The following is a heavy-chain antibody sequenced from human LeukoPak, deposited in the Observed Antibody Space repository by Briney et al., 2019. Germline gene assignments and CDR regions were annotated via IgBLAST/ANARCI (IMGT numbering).Heavy chain of an antibody. CDR2: ISYDGSNK. D-gene: IGHD4-17*01. Sequence: GGSLRLSCAASGFTFSSYAMHWVRQAPGKGLEWVAVISYDGSNKYYADSVKGRFTISRDNSKNTLYLQMNSLRAEDTAVYYCARGPALRPLDYWGQGTLVTVSS. CDR1: GFTFSSYA. V-gene: IGHV3-30-3*01. J-gene: IGHJ4*02. CDR3: ARGPALRPLDY.